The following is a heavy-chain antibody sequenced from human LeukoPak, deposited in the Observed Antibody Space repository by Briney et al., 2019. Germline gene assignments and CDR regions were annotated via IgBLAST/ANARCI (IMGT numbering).Heavy chain of an antibody. CDR3: ARCTTGRTFGSLREIKRSREIDY. Sequence: GGSLRLSCAASGFTFSSYTMNWVRQAPGKGLEWVSSISSISSYIYYADSVKGRFTISRDNAKNSLYLQMNSLRVEDTAVYYCARCTTGRTFGSLREIKRSREIDYWGQGTLVTVSS. D-gene: IGHD1-1*01. J-gene: IGHJ4*02. V-gene: IGHV3-21*01. CDR2: ISSISSYI. CDR1: GFTFSSYT.